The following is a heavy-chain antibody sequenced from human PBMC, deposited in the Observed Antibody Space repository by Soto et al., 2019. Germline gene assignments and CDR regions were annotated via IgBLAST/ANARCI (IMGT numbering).Heavy chain of an antibody. Sequence: SQTLSLTCAISGDSVSSNSAAWNWIRQSPSRGLEWLGRTYYRSKWYNDYAVSVKSRITIHPDTSKNQFSLQLNSVTPEDTAVYYCARESTHYGPRTVAAHVDYWGQGTLVTVSS. J-gene: IGHJ4*02. CDR2: TYYRSKWYN. D-gene: IGHD4-17*01. CDR3: ARESTHYGPRTVAAHVDY. CDR1: GDSVSSNSAA. V-gene: IGHV6-1*01.